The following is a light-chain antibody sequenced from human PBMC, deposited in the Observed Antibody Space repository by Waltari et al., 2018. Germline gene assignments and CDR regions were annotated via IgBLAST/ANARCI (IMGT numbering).Light chain of an antibody. CDR3: SSYTSSRLV. J-gene: IGLJ2*01. Sequence: QSALTQPPSVSGSPGPSVTIPCTGTSSDVGSYNRVSWYQQPPGTAPKLMIYEVSNRPSGVPDRFSGSKSGNTASLTISGLQAEDEADYYCSSYTSSRLVFGGGTKLTVL. V-gene: IGLV2-18*02. CDR1: SSDVGSYNR. CDR2: EVS.